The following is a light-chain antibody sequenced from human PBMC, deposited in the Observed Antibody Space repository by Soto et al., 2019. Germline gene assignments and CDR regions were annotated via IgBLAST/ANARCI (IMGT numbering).Light chain of an antibody. CDR2: DND. CDR1: SSNIGHNY. V-gene: IGLV1-51*01. CDR3: GAWDTSLSAWV. Sequence: QSVLTQPPSVSAAPGQKVTISCSGGSSNIGHNYVSWYQQLPGTAPKPLIYDNDKRPSGIPDRLSGSKSGTSATLVISGLQTGDEADYRCGAWDTSLSAWVFGGGTKLTVL. J-gene: IGLJ2*01.